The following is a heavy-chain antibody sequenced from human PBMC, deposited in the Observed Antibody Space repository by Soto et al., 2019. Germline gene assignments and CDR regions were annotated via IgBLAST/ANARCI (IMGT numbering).Heavy chain of an antibody. D-gene: IGHD7-27*01. CDR1: GGSISSYY. J-gene: IGHJ6*02. V-gene: IGHV4-59*08. CDR2: IYYSGST. Sequence: QVQLQESGPGLVKPSETLSLTCTVSGGSISSYYWSWIRQPPGKGLEWIGYIYYSGSTNYNPSLKGRVTISVDTSKNQFARKLSSVTAADTAVYYCARRQRGIGSPYYYYGMDVWGQGTTVTVSS. CDR3: ARRQRGIGSPYYYYGMDV.